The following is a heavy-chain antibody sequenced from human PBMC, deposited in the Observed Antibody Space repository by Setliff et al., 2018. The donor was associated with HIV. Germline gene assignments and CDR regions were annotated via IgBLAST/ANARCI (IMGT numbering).Heavy chain of an antibody. CDR2: INHGGVT. CDR3: ARGIENFWSGYIR. CDR1: GDFFSSDYY. J-gene: IGHJ4*02. D-gene: IGHD3-3*01. Sequence: SETLSLTCTVSGDFFSSDYYWGWIRQSPGRGLEWIGHINHGGVTNYNPSLKSRVTISVDASKNHFSLKLSSVTAADTAVYYCARGIENFWSGYIRWGQGTLVTVSS. V-gene: IGHV4-38-2*02.